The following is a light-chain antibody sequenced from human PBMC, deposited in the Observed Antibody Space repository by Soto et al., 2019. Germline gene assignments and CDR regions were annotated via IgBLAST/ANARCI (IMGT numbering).Light chain of an antibody. CDR2: RNN. J-gene: IGLJ2*01. CDR3: TVWDDSLRGRR. V-gene: IGLV1-47*01. CDR1: SSNIESNF. Sequence: QSVLTQPPSASGTPGQRVTISCSGSSSNIESNFVYWYQQFPGTAPRLLIYRNNQRPSGVPDRFSGSKSGTSASLAISALRSEDEADYYCTVWDDSLRGRRFGGGTQLTVL.